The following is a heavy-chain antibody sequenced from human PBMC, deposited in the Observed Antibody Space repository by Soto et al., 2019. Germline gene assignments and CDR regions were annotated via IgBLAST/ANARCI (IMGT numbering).Heavy chain of an antibody. CDR3: ARDMDDSSDYGDY. J-gene: IGHJ4*02. CDR1: GFTFSRYW. V-gene: IGHV3-7*01. D-gene: IGHD4-4*01. CDR2: IKEDGSEK. Sequence: EVHLVESGGALVQPGGSLGLSCVVSGFTFSRYWMSWVRQAPGKGLEWVANIKEDGSEKYYVDSVRGRFTISRDNTKNSRYLQMSSLRAEDTAVYYCARDMDDSSDYGDYWGQGTLVTVSS.